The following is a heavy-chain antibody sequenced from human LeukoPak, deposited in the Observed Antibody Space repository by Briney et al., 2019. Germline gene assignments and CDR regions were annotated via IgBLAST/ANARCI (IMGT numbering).Heavy chain of an antibody. CDR3: ARTERPPGLDAFDI. J-gene: IGHJ3*02. CDR2: IIPIFGTA. D-gene: IGHD5-24*01. V-gene: IGHV1-69*05. CDR1: GGTFSSYA. Sequence: SVKVSCKASGGTFSSYAISWVRQAPGQGLEWMGGIIPIFGTANYAQKFQGRVTITTDESTSTAYMELSSLRSEDTAVYYCARTERPPGLDAFDIWRQGTMVTVSS.